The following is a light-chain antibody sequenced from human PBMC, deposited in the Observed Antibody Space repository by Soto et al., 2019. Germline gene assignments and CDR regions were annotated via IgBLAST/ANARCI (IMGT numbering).Light chain of an antibody. CDR3: SSYTGNINVL. CDR1: SSDVGAYDY. V-gene: IGLV2-8*01. J-gene: IGLJ2*01. CDR2: EVT. Sequence: QSVLTQPPSASGSPGQSVTISCTGTSSDVGAYDYVSWYQQYPGQAPRLLIYEVTKRPSGVPDRFSGSKSGNTASLTVSGLQPEDEADYFCSSYTGNINVLFGGGTKLTVL.